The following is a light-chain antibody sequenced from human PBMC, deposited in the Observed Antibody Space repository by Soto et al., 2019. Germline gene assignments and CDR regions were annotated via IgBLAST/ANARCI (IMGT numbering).Light chain of an antibody. V-gene: IGKV1-8*01. Sequence: IQMTQSPSSVSASVGDRVTITCLASQGISSYLAWYQQKPGKAPKLLIYAASTLQSGVPSRFSGSGSGTDFTLTISCLQSEDFATYYCQQYYSYPPWTFGQGTKVDIK. CDR2: AAS. CDR3: QQYYSYPPWT. CDR1: QGISSY. J-gene: IGKJ1*01.